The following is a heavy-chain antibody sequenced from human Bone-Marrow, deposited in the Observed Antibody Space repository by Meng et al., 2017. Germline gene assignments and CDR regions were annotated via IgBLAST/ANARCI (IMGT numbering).Heavy chain of an antibody. J-gene: IGHJ6*02. CDR2: INPSGGST. CDR1: GYTFTSYY. Sequence: ASVKVSCKASGYTFTSYYMHWVRQAPGQGLEWMGIINPSGGSTSYAQKFQGRVTMTRGTSTGTVYMELSSLRSEDTAVYYCAKGDSSLYYYYGMDVWGQGTTVTVSS. CDR3: AKGDSSLYYYYGMDV. V-gene: IGHV1-46*01. D-gene: IGHD6-6*01.